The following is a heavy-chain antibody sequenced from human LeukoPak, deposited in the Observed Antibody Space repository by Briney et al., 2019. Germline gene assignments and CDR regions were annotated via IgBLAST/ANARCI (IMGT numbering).Heavy chain of an antibody. CDR3: ARRFSRSRRSWFDP. V-gene: IGHV3-21*01. Sequence: GGSLRLSCAASEFTFSRYSMNWVRQAPGKGLEWVSSISSSSSYIYYADSVKGRFTISRDNAKNSLYLQMNSLRAEDTAVYYCARRFSRSRRSWFDPWGQGTLVTVSS. CDR1: EFTFSRYS. D-gene: IGHD6-13*01. CDR2: ISSSSSYI. J-gene: IGHJ5*02.